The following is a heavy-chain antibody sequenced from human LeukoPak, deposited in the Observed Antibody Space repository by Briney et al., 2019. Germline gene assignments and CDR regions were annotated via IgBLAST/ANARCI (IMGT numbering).Heavy chain of an antibody. Sequence: SVKLSCTASGYTFTSYDINWVRQATGQGLEWMGWMNPNSGNTGYAQKFQGRVTITRNTSISTAYMELSSLRSEDTAVYYCARGLYSGSYYYFDYWGQGTLVTVSS. CDR2: MNPNSGNT. CDR1: GYTFTSYD. J-gene: IGHJ4*02. CDR3: ARGLYSGSYYYFDY. V-gene: IGHV1-8*03. D-gene: IGHD1-26*01.